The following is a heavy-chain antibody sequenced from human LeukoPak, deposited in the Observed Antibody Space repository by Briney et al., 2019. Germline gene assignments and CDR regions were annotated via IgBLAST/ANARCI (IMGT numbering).Heavy chain of an antibody. CDR1: GSTFSNYA. J-gene: IGHJ4*02. CDR3: ARVVVPAIHGLDY. V-gene: IGHV3-30*04. D-gene: IGHD2-21*02. CDR2: ISYDGYNK. Sequence: GRSLRLSCAAPGSTFSNYAMHWVRQAPGKGLEWVAVISYDGYNKYYADSVKGRFTISRDNSKNTLYLQMNSLRAEDTAVYYCARVVVPAIHGLDYWGQGTLVTDSS.